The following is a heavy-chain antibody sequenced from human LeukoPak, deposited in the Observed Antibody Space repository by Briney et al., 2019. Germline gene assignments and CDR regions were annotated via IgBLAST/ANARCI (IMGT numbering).Heavy chain of an antibody. D-gene: IGHD3-10*01. J-gene: IGHJ3*02. CDR3: ARGVGVLWFGDHAFDI. CDR1: GYTFTGYY. V-gene: IGHV1-2*02. CDR2: INPNSGGT. Sequence: AASVKVSCKASGYTFTGYYMHWVRQAPGQGLEGMGWINPNSGGTNYAQKFQGRVTMTRDTSISTAYMELSRLRSDDKAVYYCARGVGVLWFGDHAFDIWGQGTMVTVSS.